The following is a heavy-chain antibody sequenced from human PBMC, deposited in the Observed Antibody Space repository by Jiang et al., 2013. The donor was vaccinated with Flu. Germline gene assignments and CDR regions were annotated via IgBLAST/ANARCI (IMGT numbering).Heavy chain of an antibody. J-gene: IGHJ4*02. D-gene: IGHD6-13*01. CDR2: IDWDDDK. CDR1: GFSLSTSGMC. Sequence: KPTQTLTLTCTFSGFSLSTSGMCVSWIRQPPGKALEWLARIDWDDDKYYSTSLKTRLTISKDTSKNQVVLTMTNMDPVDTATYYCARLAAAGTGAAMVGPDFDYWGQGTLVTVSS. V-gene: IGHV2-70*11. CDR3: ARLAAAGTGAAMVGPDFDY.